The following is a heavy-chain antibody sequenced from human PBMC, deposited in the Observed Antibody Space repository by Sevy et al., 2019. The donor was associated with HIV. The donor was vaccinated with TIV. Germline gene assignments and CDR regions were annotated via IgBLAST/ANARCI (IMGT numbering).Heavy chain of an antibody. CDR3: EREGCTRPHDY. CDR2: LSFDCGKI. V-gene: IGHV3-23*01. Sequence: GGSLRLSCAASGFAFYDYSMSWIRQAPGKGLEWVATLSFDCGKIHYADSVKGLFTISRDNSKNSFYLQMDILRVEVTALYICEREGCTRPHDYWGQGTRVTVSS. CDR1: GFAFYDYS. D-gene: IGHD2-8*01. J-gene: IGHJ4*02.